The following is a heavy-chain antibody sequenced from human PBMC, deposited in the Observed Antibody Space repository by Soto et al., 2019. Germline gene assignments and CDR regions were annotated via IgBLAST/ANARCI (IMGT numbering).Heavy chain of an antibody. CDR1: GFTFSTYA. Sequence: GSLRLSCAASGFTFSTYAMSWVRQTPGKGLEWVSGISGGSGGGSTYYADSVKGRFTISRDSSKNTVYLQMNSLRAEDTAVYYCAKAYSSGWDFFDYWGQGTLVTVSS. J-gene: IGHJ4*02. V-gene: IGHV3-23*01. CDR2: ISGGSGGGST. CDR3: AKAYSSGWDFFDY. D-gene: IGHD6-19*01.